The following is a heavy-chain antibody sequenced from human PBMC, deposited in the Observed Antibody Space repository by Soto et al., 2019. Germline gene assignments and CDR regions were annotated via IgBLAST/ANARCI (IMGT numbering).Heavy chain of an antibody. Sequence: QVQLVQSGAEVKKPGSSVKVSCKASGGTFSSYAISWVRQAPGQGLEWMGGIIPIFGTANYAQKFQGRVTITADESTSTAYMELSSLRSEDTAVYYCARENYYYSSGYYLTYFDYWGQGTLVTVSS. CDR2: IIPIFGTA. V-gene: IGHV1-69*12. D-gene: IGHD3-22*01. CDR3: ARENYYYSSGYYLTYFDY. J-gene: IGHJ4*02. CDR1: GGTFSSYA.